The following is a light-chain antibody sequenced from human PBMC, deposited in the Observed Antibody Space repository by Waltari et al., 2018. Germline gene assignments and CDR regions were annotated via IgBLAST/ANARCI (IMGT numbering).Light chain of an antibody. CDR2: DVS. V-gene: IGLV2-8*01. CDR1: SSDVGGYNY. J-gene: IGLJ2*01. CDR3: SSYGGTNNVV. Sequence: QSALTQPASASGSPGQSVTIPCTGTSSDVGGYNYAPWYQHNPGKAPKLLIYDVSKRPSGVPNRFSGSKSGNTASLTVSGLQAEDEADYYCSSYGGTNNVVFGGGTTLTVL.